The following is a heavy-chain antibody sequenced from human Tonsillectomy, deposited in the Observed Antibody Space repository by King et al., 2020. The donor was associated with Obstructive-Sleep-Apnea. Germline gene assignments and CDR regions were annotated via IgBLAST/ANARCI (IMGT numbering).Heavy chain of an antibody. V-gene: IGHV4-39*07. CDR2: MYNSGSI. D-gene: IGHD6-19*01. Sequence: PLQESGPGLVKPSETLSLTCTVSGGSIVTRSYYWGWIRQPPGKGLEWIGSMYNSGSIHYNPSLRSRITISGDTSKNQFSLKLSSVPAADTALYYCVRGXAVAGTAKIDHXGQGKLVTVSS. CDR1: GGSIVTRSYY. CDR3: VRGXAVAGTAKIDH. J-gene: IGHJ4*02.